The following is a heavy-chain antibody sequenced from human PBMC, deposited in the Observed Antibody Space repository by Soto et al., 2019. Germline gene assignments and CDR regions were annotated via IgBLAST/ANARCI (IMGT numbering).Heavy chain of an antibody. J-gene: IGHJ4*02. D-gene: IGHD3-3*01. Sequence: GGSLRLSCAASGFTFSRYTMHWVRQAPGKGLEWVSYISGSSDTIYYADSVKGRFTVSRDNSKNTLYLQVNSLRAEDTAVYYCARDKRDLRFLEWSYYFDYWGQGTLVTSPQ. V-gene: IGHV3-48*01. CDR1: GFTFSRYT. CDR2: ISGSSDTI. CDR3: ARDKRDLRFLEWSYYFDY.